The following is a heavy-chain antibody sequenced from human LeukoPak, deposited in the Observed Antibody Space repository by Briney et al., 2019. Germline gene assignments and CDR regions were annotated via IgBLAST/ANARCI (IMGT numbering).Heavy chain of an antibody. CDR2: IYGGGST. CDR3: TTRPPGIAAVTDY. CDR1: GFIFSSYN. D-gene: IGHD6-13*01. Sequence: GGSLRLSCAASGFIFSSYNMNWVRQAPGKGLEWVSVIYGGGSTNYADSVKGRFTISRDKSKNTLYLQMDSLRADDTAVYYCTTRPPGIAAVTDYWGQGTLVSVSS. V-gene: IGHV3-66*01. J-gene: IGHJ4*02.